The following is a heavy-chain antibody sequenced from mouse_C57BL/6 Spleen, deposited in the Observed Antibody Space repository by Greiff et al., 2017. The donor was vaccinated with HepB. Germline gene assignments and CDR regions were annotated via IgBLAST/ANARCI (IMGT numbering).Heavy chain of an antibody. V-gene: IGHV10-1*01. Sequence: EVKLVESGGGLVQPKGSLKLSCAASGFSFNTYAMNWVRQAPGKGLEWVARIRSKSNNYATYYADSVKDRFTISRDDSESLLYLQMNNLKTEDTAMYYCVRHIYYGSSGYCDYWGQGTTLTVSS. CDR2: IRSKSNNYAT. J-gene: IGHJ2*01. CDR3: VRHIYYGSSGYCDY. D-gene: IGHD1-1*01. CDR1: GFSFNTYA.